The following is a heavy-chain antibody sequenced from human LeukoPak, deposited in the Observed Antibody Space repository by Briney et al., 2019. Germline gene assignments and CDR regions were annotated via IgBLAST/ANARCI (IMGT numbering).Heavy chain of an antibody. D-gene: IGHD2-15*01. CDR1: GFTFSSYS. CDR2: ISSSSSYI. Sequence: GGSLRLSCAASGFTFSSYSMNWVRQAPGKGLEWVSSISSSSSYIYYADSVKGRFTISRDNAKNSLYLQMNSLRAEDTAVYYCARDIVVVVAATNYYGMDVWGQGTRSPSP. V-gene: IGHV3-21*01. CDR3: ARDIVVVVAATNYYGMDV. J-gene: IGHJ6*02.